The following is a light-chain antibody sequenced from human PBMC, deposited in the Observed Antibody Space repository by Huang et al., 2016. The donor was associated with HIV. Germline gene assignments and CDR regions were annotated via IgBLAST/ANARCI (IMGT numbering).Light chain of an antibody. CDR3: QQRSNWPT. V-gene: IGKV3-11*01. Sequence: EIVLTQSPATLSLSPGERATLSCRASQSVSSYLAWYQQKRDQAPRLLIYDASNRATGIPARFSGSGSGTDFTLTISSLEPEDFALYYCQQRSNWPTFGGGTKVEIK. CDR2: DAS. J-gene: IGKJ4*01. CDR1: QSVSSY.